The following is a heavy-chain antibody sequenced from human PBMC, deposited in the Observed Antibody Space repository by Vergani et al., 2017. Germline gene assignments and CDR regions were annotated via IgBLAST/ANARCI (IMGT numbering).Heavy chain of an antibody. CDR3: AKLVNYYDSSGYIDY. CDR2: ISGSGGST. CDR1: GFTFSSYA. D-gene: IGHD3-22*01. V-gene: IGHV3-23*01. Sequence: EVQLLESGGGLVQPGGSLRLSCAASGFTFSSYAMSWVRQAPWKGLEWFSAISGSGGSTYYADSVKGRFTISIDNSKNTLYLQMNSLTAEDTAVYYCAKLVNYYDSSGYIDYWGQGTLVTVSS. J-gene: IGHJ4*02.